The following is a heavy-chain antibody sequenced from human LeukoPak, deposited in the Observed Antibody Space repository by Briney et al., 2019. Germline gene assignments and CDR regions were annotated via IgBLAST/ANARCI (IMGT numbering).Heavy chain of an antibody. CDR3: AKDQEWLPTSDYFDY. Sequence: GGCLRLSCAASGFTFSSYAMSWVRPAPGKGLEWVSAISGSGGSTYYADSVKGRFTISRDNSKNTLYLQMNSLRAEDTAVYYCAKDQEWLPTSDYFDYWGQGTLVTVSS. D-gene: IGHD6-19*01. CDR1: GFTFSSYA. J-gene: IGHJ4*02. V-gene: IGHV3-23*01. CDR2: ISGSGGST.